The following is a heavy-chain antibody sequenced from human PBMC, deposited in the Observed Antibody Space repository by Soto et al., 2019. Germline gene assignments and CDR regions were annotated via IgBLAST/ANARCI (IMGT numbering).Heavy chain of an antibody. D-gene: IGHD2-15*01. CDR2: ISASGRST. CDR3: AKDPPSEKLQPDYGMDV. Sequence: GGSLRLSCAASGLTFSTSAMSWVRQAPGKGLEWVSLISASGRSTDYADSVKGRLTISRDNSKSTVYLQMNSLRADDTAVYYCAKDPPSEKLQPDYGMDVWGQGTTVTVSS. V-gene: IGHV3-23*01. CDR1: GLTFSTSA. J-gene: IGHJ6*02.